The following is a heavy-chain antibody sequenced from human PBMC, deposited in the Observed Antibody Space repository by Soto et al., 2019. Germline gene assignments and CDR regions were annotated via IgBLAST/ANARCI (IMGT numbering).Heavy chain of an antibody. Sequence: QVQLVESGGGVVQPGRSLRLSCAASGFTFSSYAMHWVRQAPGKGLEWVAVISYDGSNKYYADSVKGRFTISRDNSKNESYLQMNSLRAEDTAVYYCASKTTVTTLYYYYGMDVWGQGTTVTVSS. J-gene: IGHJ6*02. V-gene: IGHV3-30-3*01. D-gene: IGHD4-17*01. CDR3: ASKTTVTTLYYYYGMDV. CDR2: ISYDGSNK. CDR1: GFTFSSYA.